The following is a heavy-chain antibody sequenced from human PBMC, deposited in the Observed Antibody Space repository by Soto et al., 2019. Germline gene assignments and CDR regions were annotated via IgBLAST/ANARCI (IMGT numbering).Heavy chain of an antibody. CDR2: ISSSSSYI. D-gene: IGHD6-6*01. V-gene: IGHV3-21*01. J-gene: IGHJ6*02. CDR3: ARVSSGRSSSPNYGMDV. Sequence: PGGSLRLSCAASGFTFSSYSMNWVRQAPGKGLEWVSSISSSSSYIYYADSVKGRFTISRDNAKNSLYLQMNSLRAEDTAVYYCARVSSGRSSSPNYGMDVWGQGTTVTVSS. CDR1: GFTFSSYS.